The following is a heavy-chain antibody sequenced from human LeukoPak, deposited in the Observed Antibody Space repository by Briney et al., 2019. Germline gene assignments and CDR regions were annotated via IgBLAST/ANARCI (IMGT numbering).Heavy chain of an antibody. J-gene: IGHJ4*02. D-gene: IGHD4-23*01. V-gene: IGHV4-59*01. CDR3: ARSTVVTVAIFDY. Sequence: PSETLSLTCTVSGGSISSYYWSWIRQPPGKGLEWIGYIYYSGSTNYNPSLKSRVTISVDTSKNQFSLKLSSVTAADTAVYYCARSTVVTVAIFDYWGQGTLVTVSS. CDR2: IYYSGST. CDR1: GGSISSYY.